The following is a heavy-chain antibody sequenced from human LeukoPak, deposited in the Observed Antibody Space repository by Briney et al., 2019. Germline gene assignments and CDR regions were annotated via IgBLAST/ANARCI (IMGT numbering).Heavy chain of an antibody. CDR1: GYTFTSYG. J-gene: IGHJ3*02. CDR3: ARLPPGHDAFDI. CDR2: ISAYKGNT. V-gene: IGHV1-18*01. Sequence: ASVKVSCKASGYTFTSYGISWVRQAPGQGLEWMGWISAYKGNTNYAQKLQGRVTMTTDTSTSTAYMELRSLRSDDTAVYYCARLPPGHDAFDIWGQGTMVTVSS.